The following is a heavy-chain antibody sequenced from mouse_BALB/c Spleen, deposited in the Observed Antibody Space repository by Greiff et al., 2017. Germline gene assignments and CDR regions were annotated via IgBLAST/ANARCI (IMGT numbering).Heavy chain of an antibody. Sequence: QVQLKQSGAELMKPGASVKISCKATGYTFSSYWIEWVKQRPGHGLEWIGEILPGSGSTNYNEKFKGKATFTADTSSNTAYMQLSSLTSEDSAVYYCARRGITRYFDYWGQGTTLTVSS. CDR3: ARRGITRYFDY. V-gene: IGHV1-9*01. J-gene: IGHJ2*01. CDR1: GYTFSSYW. CDR2: ILPGSGST. D-gene: IGHD2-4*01.